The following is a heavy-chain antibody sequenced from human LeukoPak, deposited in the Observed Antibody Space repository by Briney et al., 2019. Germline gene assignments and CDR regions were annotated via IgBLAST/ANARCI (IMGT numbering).Heavy chain of an antibody. Sequence: PSETLSLTCTVSGGSISSYYWSWIRQPPGKGLEWIGYIYYSGSTNYNPSLKSRVTISVDASKNQFSLKLSSVTAADTVVYYCARGIVVVPAAGAWFDPWGQGTLVTVSS. V-gene: IGHV4-59*01. CDR1: GGSISSYY. CDR3: ARGIVVVPAAGAWFDP. D-gene: IGHD2-2*01. J-gene: IGHJ5*02. CDR2: IYYSGST.